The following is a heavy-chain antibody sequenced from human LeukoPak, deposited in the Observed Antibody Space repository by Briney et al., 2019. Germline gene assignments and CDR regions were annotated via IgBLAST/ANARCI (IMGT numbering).Heavy chain of an antibody. J-gene: IGHJ4*02. D-gene: IGHD3-22*01. V-gene: IGHV1-2*02. CDR3: ARQWDYYDSSGYLFDY. CDR1: GYTFTGYY. Sequence: AAVNDSFKSSGYTFTGYYMHWVRQAPGQGLEGMGWINPNSGCTNYAQKFQGRVTMTRDKSISTAYMDLSRLRYDDTAVYYCARQWDYYDSSGYLFDYWGQGTLVTVSS. CDR2: INPNSGCT.